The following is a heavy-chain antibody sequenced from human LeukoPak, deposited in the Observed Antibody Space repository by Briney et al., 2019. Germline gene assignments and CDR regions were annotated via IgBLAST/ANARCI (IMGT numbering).Heavy chain of an antibody. Sequence: PGGSLRLSCAASGFTFSDYSMSWVRQAPGKGLEWISYISSSSNSIYYSDSVKGRFTIPRDNAKNSLYLQMNSLRAEDTAVYYCLRYNYGYYFDYWGQGTLVTVSS. D-gene: IGHD5-18*01. CDR2: ISSSSNSI. J-gene: IGHJ4*02. CDR3: LRYNYGYYFDY. CDR1: GFTFSDYS. V-gene: IGHV3-48*01.